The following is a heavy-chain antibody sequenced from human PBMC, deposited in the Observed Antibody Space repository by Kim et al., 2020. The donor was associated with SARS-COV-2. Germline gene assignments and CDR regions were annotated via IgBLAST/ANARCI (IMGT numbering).Heavy chain of an antibody. J-gene: IGHJ4*02. D-gene: IGHD2-2*03. Sequence: GGSLRISCTTSGFTFTGYAMSWVRQAPGKGLEWVSSIDGSDGTTYYVDSVKGRFTISRDNSKNTLYLQMNSLRADDTAVYYCMKGGWGWIWDHWGQGTRVTVSS. CDR2: IDGSDGTT. V-gene: IGHV3-23*01. CDR3: MKGGWGWIWDH. CDR1: GFTFTGYA.